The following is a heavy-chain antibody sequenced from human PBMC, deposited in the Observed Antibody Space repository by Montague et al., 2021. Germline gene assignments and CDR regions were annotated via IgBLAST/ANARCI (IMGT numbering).Heavy chain of an antibody. J-gene: IGHJ3*02. CDR1: GFTFSSYA. V-gene: IGHV3-30*04. CDR3: ARDPRWEYDAFDI. D-gene: IGHD1-26*01. Sequence: SLRLSCAASGFTFSSYAVHWVRQAPGKGLEWVAVISYDGSNKYYADSVKGRFTISRDNSKNTLYLQMNSLRAEDTALFYCARDPRWEYDAFDIWGQGTMVTVSS. CDR2: ISYDGSNK.